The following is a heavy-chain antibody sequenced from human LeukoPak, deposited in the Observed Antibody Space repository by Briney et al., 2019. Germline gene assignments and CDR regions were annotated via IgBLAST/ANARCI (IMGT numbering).Heavy chain of an antibody. V-gene: IGHV4-39*01. J-gene: IGHJ4*02. Sequence: SEPLSLTCTVSGGSMSSNNYYWRWVCQPPGEGLDWLVTIYYSGTTCYIPTLLSRRTLSVNMSKNQFSLKLYSVTAADTPVYYCAGHRCPGRYFDWGPFDFWGQGTPVTVSS. CDR1: GGSMSSNNYY. CDR2: IYYSGTT. D-gene: IGHD3-9*01. CDR3: AGHRCPGRYFDWGPFDF.